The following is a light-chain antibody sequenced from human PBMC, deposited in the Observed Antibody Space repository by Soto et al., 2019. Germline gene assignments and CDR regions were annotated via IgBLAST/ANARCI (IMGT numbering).Light chain of an antibody. Sequence: DIQMTQSPSALSASVGDRVTITCRASQSISHWLAWYQQKPGRAPKLLIYGTSTLQSGVPSRFSGSGSGTEFTLTITCLQPDDFATDYCQQYNGYSRAFGQGTKVEVK. CDR1: QSISHW. J-gene: IGKJ1*01. CDR3: QQYNGYSRA. V-gene: IGKV1-5*01. CDR2: GTS.